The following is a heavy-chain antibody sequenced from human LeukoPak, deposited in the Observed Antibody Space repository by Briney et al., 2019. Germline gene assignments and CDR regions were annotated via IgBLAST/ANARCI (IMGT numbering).Heavy chain of an antibody. Sequence: GGSLRLSCAASGFTFSSSAMSWVRQAPGKGLEWVSVINSGGDTYYADSVKGRFTISRDNSKNTLYLQMNSLRAEDTAVYYCAKGGYTSGWEWGQGTLVTVSS. CDR2: INSGGDT. D-gene: IGHD6-19*01. J-gene: IGHJ4*02. V-gene: IGHV3-23*01. CDR3: AKGGYTSGWE. CDR1: GFTFSSSA.